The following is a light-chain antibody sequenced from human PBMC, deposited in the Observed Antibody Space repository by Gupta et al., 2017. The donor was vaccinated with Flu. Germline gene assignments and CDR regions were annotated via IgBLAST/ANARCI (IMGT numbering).Light chain of an antibody. CDR1: QSISIW. V-gene: IGKV1-5*03. J-gene: IGKJ1*01. CDR3: QQFNSYSWT. Sequence: DIQMTQSPSTLSASVGDRATITCRASQSISIWLAWYQQRPGKAPNLLIYKASSLQSWVPLRFSGSGSGTEFTLTINSLQPDDFATYYCQQFNSYSWTFGRGTKVDIK. CDR2: KAS.